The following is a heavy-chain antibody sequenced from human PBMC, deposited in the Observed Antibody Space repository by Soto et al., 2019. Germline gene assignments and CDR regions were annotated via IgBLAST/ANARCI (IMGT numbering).Heavy chain of an antibody. CDR1: GFTFSSYG. CDR2: IWHDGGNK. D-gene: IGHD5-18*01. V-gene: IGHV3-33*01. Sequence: QVQLVESGGGVVQPGRSLRLSCAASGFTFSSYGMHWVRQAPGKGLEWVAFIWHDGGNKFYAESVKGRFTISRDNSKNTLYLQMNSLKAEDTAVYYCARTRRGETAIITDGLDLWGQGTQVTVSS. CDR3: ARTRRGETAIITDGLDL. J-gene: IGHJ5*02.